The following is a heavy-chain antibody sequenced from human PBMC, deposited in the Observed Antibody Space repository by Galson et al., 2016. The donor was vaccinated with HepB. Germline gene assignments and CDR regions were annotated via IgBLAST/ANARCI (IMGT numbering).Heavy chain of an antibody. CDR1: GYTFTGYY. J-gene: IGHJ6*04. V-gene: IGHV1-2*02. Sequence: SVKVSCKASGYTFTGYYLHWVRQAPGQGLEWMGWINPNNGDTNYAQKFQGRVSMTRDTSISTAYMDLSRLTSDGTAAYYCAFRQGIAGTGSLDYGMDVWGKGTTVSVSS. D-gene: IGHD6-13*01. CDR3: AFRQGIAGTGSLDYGMDV. CDR2: INPNNGDT.